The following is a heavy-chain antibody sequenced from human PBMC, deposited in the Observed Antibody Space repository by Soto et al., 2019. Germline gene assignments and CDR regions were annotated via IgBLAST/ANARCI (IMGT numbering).Heavy chain of an antibody. J-gene: IGHJ3*02. D-gene: IGHD1-26*01. V-gene: IGHV2-5*02. CDR1: GFSLSDNGVG. CDR3: AHRLTWDAFDI. CDR2: IYWDDEK. Sequence: QITLKESGPTLGKRTQTLTLTCTFSGFSLSDNGVGVGWIRQPPGKALEWLALIYWDDEKIYSPSLKTRLTITKDTSKNQVSLTMTNMDPVDTATYYCAHRLTWDAFDIWGQGTMVTVSS.